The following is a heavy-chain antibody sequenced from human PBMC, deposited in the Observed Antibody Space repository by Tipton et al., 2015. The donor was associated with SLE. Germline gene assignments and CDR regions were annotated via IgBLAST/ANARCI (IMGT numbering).Heavy chain of an antibody. V-gene: IGHV4-31*03. J-gene: IGHJ4*02. Sequence: TLSLTCTVSGGSIRSGDYYWSWIRQHPGKGLEWIGYIHDSGATFYNPSLRSRSAISVDTSQNQFPLRLTSVTAADTAVYYCARHLGASFDFWGQGILVTVSS. CDR1: GGSIRSGDYY. CDR3: ARHLGASFDF. CDR2: IHDSGAT.